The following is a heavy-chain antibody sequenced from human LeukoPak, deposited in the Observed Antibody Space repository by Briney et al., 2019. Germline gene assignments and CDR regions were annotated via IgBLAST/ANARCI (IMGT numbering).Heavy chain of an antibody. Sequence: SETLSLTCTVSGGSITRDYWSWIRQPPGKGLEWIAYIRYSGTTNYNPSLKSRVTISLDTSKNQFSLKLTSVTAADTAVYYCARGAGWYGNWGQGTLVTVSS. CDR1: GGSITRDY. CDR2: IRYSGTT. CDR3: ARGAGWYGN. V-gene: IGHV4-59*12. D-gene: IGHD6-19*01. J-gene: IGHJ4*02.